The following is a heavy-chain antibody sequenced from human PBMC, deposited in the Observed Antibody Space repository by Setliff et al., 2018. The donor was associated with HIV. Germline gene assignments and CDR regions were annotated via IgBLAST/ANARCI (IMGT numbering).Heavy chain of an antibody. Sequence: LRLSCAASGFSFGSNWMSWVRQAPGKGLEWVANIKQDGSDKYYVDSVKGRFIISRDNAKNSVYLQMNSLRAEDTAVYYCARKIYYYESRDKGWFDSWGQGTLVTVSS. CDR2: IKQDGSDK. D-gene: IGHD3-22*01. CDR3: ARKIYYYESRDKGWFDS. J-gene: IGHJ5*01. CDR1: GFSFGSNW. V-gene: IGHV3-7*03.